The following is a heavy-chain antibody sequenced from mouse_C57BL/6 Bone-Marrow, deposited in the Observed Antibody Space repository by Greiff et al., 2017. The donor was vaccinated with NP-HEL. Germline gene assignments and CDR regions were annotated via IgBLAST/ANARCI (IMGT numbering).Heavy chain of an antibody. CDR1: GFNIKDDY. J-gene: IGHJ2*01. V-gene: IGHV14-4*01. CDR3: TTPHRYYFDY. CDR2: IDPENGDT. Sequence: EVQLQQSGAELVRPGASVKLSCTASGFNIKDDYMHWVKQRPEQGLEWIGWIDPENGDTEYASKFQGKATITADTSSNTAYLLLSSLTSEDTAVYYCTTPHRYYFDYWGQGTTLTVSS. D-gene: IGHD2-14*01.